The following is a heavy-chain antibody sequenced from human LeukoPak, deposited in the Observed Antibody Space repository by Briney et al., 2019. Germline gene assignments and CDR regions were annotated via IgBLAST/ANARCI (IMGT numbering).Heavy chain of an antibody. CDR2: IYPSGTT. J-gene: IGHJ4*02. Sequence: SETLSLTCTVSGGSISSGSYYWSWIRQPAGKGLEWIGRIYPSGTTDYNPSLKSRVTISIDSSSNQFSLKLTSVTAADTAVYYCARIHTSSWFGFDYWGQGTLVTVSS. D-gene: IGHD6-13*01. CDR1: GGSISSGSYY. V-gene: IGHV4-61*02. CDR3: ARIHTSSWFGFDY.